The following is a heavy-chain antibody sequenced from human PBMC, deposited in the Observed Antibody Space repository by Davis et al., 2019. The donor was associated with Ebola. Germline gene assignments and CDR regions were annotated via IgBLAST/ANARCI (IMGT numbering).Heavy chain of an antibody. CDR2: IWYDGSNK. J-gene: IGHJ4*02. V-gene: IGHV3-33*06. CDR3: AKGPRYYGSGIPFDY. Sequence: GESLKISCAASGFTFSSYGMHWVRQAPGKGLEWVAVIWYDGSNKYYADSVKGRFTISRDNSKNTLYLQMNSLRAEDTAVYYCAKGPRYYGSGIPFDYWGQGTLVTVSS. D-gene: IGHD3-10*01. CDR1: GFTFSSYG.